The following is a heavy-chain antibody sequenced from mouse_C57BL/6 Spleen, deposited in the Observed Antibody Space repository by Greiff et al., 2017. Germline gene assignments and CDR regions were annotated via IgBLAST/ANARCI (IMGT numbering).Heavy chain of an antibody. CDR1: GYSITSGYY. CDR2: ISYDGSN. V-gene: IGHV3-6*01. Sequence: EVKLMESGPGLVKPSQSLSFTCSVTGYSITSGYYWNWIRQFPGNKLEWMGYISYDGSNNYNPSLKNRISITRDTSKNQFFLKLNSVTTEDTATYYCAKDYDYDAAWFAYWGQGTLVTVSA. J-gene: IGHJ3*01. CDR3: AKDYDYDAAWFAY. D-gene: IGHD2-4*01.